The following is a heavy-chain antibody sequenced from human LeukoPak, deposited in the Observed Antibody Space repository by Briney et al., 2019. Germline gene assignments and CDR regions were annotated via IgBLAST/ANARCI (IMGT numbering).Heavy chain of an antibody. J-gene: IGHJ4*02. D-gene: IGHD6-19*01. CDR3: ARDSSPVAGVGLF. V-gene: IGHV1-18*01. CDR2: IYTYNGNA. CDR1: GYTFSSYG. Sequence: ASVEVSCKASGYTFSSYGISWVRQAPGQGLEWMGWIYTYNGNANYAEHLQGRVTLTSDSSTTTVYMELRNLTSDDTAVYYCARDSSPVAGVGLFWGQGTLVTVSS.